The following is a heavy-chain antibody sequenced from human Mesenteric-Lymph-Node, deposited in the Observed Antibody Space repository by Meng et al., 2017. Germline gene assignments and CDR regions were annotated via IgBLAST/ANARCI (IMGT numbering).Heavy chain of an antibody. CDR1: GFSFGSYG. D-gene: IGHD3-10*01. CDR2: IWYDGSNK. J-gene: IGHJ1*01. Sequence: GESLKISCAASGFSFGSYGMYWVRQAPGKGLEWVAIIWYDGSNKYYEDSVKGRFTISRDNAKNSLYLQMNSLRAEDTALYYCAKSRFGELLTDFQHWGQGTLVTVSS. V-gene: IGHV3-30*02. CDR3: AKSRFGELLTDFQH.